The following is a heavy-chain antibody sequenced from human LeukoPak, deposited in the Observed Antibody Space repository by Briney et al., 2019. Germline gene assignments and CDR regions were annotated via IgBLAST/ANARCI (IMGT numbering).Heavy chain of an antibody. Sequence: PGGSLRLSCAASGFTFSSYSMNWVRQAPGKGLEWVSYISSSSSTIYYADSVKGRFTISRDNAKNSLYLQMNSLRAEDTAVYYCARDCSSTSCPNAYYYYYMDVWGKGTTVTVSS. CDR2: ISSSSSTI. CDR3: ARDCSSTSCPNAYYYYYMDV. CDR1: GFTFSSYS. D-gene: IGHD2-2*01. J-gene: IGHJ6*03. V-gene: IGHV3-48*01.